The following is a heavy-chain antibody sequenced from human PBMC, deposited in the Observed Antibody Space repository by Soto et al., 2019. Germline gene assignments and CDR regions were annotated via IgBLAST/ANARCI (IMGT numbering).Heavy chain of an antibody. CDR3: VRDGGFVGHY. V-gene: IGHV4-31*03. J-gene: IGHJ4*02. D-gene: IGHD3-10*01. CDR1: GGSISSADYS. Sequence: QVQLQESGPGLVKPSQTLSLTCTVSGGSISSADYSWTWIRQHPGKGLEWIGDIYYSGGTYSNPSLRSRLSISVDTSKNQFSLKLRYVTAADTAVYYCVRDGGFVGHYWGQGSLVTVSS. CDR2: IYYSGGT.